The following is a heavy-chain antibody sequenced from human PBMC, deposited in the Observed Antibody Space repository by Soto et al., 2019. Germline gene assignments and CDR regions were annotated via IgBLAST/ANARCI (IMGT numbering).Heavy chain of an antibody. J-gene: IGHJ4*02. CDR3: ATSFRYFDN. Sequence: GGSLRLSCAGSGFTPTTTPLSWVRQPPGKGLEWVTTISDTASRTYYVDSVKGRFFISRDNSKNTVTLQMNNLTVDDTAVYYCATSFRYFDNWGQGTRVTVSS. V-gene: IGHV3-23*01. D-gene: IGHD3-9*01. CDR1: GFTPTTTP. CDR2: ISDTASRT.